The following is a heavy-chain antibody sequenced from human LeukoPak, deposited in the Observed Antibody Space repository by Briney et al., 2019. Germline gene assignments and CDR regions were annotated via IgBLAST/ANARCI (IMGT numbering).Heavy chain of an antibody. CDR3: ARSGTDYGDSIDY. J-gene: IGHJ4*02. Sequence: GGSLRLSCAASGFTFSSYSMNWVRQAPGKGLEWVSYISSSSSTIYYADSVKGRFTISRDNSKNTLYLQMNSLRAEDTAVYYCARSGTDYGDSIDYWGQGTLVTVSS. V-gene: IGHV3-48*01. D-gene: IGHD4-17*01. CDR1: GFTFSSYS. CDR2: ISSSSSTI.